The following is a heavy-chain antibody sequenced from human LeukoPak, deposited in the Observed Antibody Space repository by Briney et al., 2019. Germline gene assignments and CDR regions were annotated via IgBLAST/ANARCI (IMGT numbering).Heavy chain of an antibody. D-gene: IGHD7-27*01. CDR3: ARAQLGGDWFDP. V-gene: IGHV4-30-4*08. CDR2: IYYSGST. Sequence: PSQTLSLTCTVSGGSISSGDYYWSWIRQPPGKGLEWIGYIYYSGSTYYNPSLKSRVTISVDTSKNQFSLKLSSVTAADTAVYYCARAQLGGDWFDPWGQGTLVTVSS. J-gene: IGHJ5*02. CDR1: GGSISSGDYY.